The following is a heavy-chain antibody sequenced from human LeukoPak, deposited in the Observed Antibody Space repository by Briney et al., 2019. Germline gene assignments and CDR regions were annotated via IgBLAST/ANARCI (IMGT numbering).Heavy chain of an antibody. CDR2: IYYSGST. D-gene: IGHD1-26*01. Sequence: SETLSLTCTVSGGSISSSSYYWGWIRQPPGKGLEWIGSIYYSGSTYYNPSLKSRVTISVDTSKNQFSLKLSSVTAADTAVYYCARDLRWELRVFGYWGQGTLVTVSS. CDR3: ARDLRWELRVFGY. J-gene: IGHJ4*02. CDR1: GGSISSSSYY. V-gene: IGHV4-39*02.